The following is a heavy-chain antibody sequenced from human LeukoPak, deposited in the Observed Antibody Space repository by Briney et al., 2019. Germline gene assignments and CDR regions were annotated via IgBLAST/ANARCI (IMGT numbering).Heavy chain of an antibody. J-gene: IGHJ6*03. Sequence: VASVKVSCKASGYTFTSYGISWVRQAPGQGLEWMGWISAYNGNTNYAQKLQGRVTMTTDTSTSTAYMELRSLRSDDTAVYYCARDPVDIVVVPAAKHDYYYYMDVWGKGTTVTISS. V-gene: IGHV1-18*01. CDR3: ARDPVDIVVVPAAKHDYYYYMDV. CDR1: GYTFTSYG. D-gene: IGHD2-2*03. CDR2: ISAYNGNT.